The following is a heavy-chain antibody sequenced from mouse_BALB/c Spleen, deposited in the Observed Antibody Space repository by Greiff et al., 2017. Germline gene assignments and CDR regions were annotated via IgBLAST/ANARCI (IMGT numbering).Heavy chain of an antibody. CDR1: GFSLTSYG. CDR2: IWAGGST. V-gene: IGHV2-9*02. CDR3: ARGPLYYGSSYGYFDV. J-gene: IGHJ1*01. D-gene: IGHD1-1*01. Sequence: VQRVESGPGLVAPSQSLSITCTVSGFSLTSYGVHWVRQPPGKGLEWLGVIWAGGSTNYNSALMSRLSISKDNSKSQVFLKMNSLQTDDTAMYYCARGPLYYGSSYGYFDVWGAGTTVTVSS.